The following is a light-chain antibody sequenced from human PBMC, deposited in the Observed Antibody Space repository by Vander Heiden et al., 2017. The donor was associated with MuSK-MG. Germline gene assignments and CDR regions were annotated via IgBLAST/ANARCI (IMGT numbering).Light chain of an antibody. CDR3: QQYGSALLMYT. CDR2: DAS. CDR1: QSVSSSY. V-gene: IGKV3-20*01. Sequence: EIVLTQSPGTLSLSPGERATLSCRASQSVSSSYLAWYQQKPGQAPRLLIYDASSRATGIPDRFSGSGSGTDFTLTISRLEPEDFAVYYCQQYGSALLMYTFGQGTKLEIK. J-gene: IGKJ2*01.